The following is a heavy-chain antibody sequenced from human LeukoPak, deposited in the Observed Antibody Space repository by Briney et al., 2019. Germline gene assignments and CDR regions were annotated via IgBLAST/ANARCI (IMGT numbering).Heavy chain of an antibody. Sequence: SQSLSLTCAISGDSVSSKSVSWSWMRPSPSRGLEYLGRTRYRSTWNTFYSLSVEGRITINADTSRSEVSLRLSSVTPEDTALYYCVRDFNWAFDYWGQGTLVTVSS. CDR3: VRDFNWAFDY. V-gene: IGHV6-1*01. CDR1: GDSVSSKSVS. D-gene: IGHD3-16*01. CDR2: TRYRSTWNT. J-gene: IGHJ4*02.